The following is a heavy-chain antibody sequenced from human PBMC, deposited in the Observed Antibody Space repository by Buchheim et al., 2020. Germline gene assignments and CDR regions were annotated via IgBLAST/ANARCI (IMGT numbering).Heavy chain of an antibody. CDR1: GFTFSIYG. CDR3: ARGAYNSSPDY. Sequence: EVQLVESGGGLVQPGGSLRLSCVASGFTFSIYGMTWVRQAPGKGLEWVSYIGHDSRAIYYADSVKGRFTISRDNAKTSLYLPLNSLRAEDTAVYYCARGAYNSSPDYWGQGTL. V-gene: IGHV3-48*01. J-gene: IGHJ4*02. D-gene: IGHD6-6*01. CDR2: IGHDSRAI.